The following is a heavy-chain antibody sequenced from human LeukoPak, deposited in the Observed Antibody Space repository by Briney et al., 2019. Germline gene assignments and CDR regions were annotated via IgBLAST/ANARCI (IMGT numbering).Heavy chain of an antibody. CDR3: ARVSSYSSGWVNWFDP. V-gene: IGHV1-2*02. CDR2: INPNSGGT. J-gene: IGHJ5*02. Sequence: GASVKVSCKASGYTFTGYYMHWVRQAPGQGLEWMGWINPNSGGTNYAQKFQGRVTMTRDTSISTAYMELSRLRSDDTAVYYCARVSSYSSGWVNWFDPWGQGTLVTVSS. D-gene: IGHD6-19*01. CDR1: GYTFTGYY.